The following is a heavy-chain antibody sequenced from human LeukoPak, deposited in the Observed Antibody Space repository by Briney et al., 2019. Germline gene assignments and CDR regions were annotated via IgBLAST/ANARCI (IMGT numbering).Heavy chain of an antibody. D-gene: IGHD3-10*01. V-gene: IGHV1-69*04. J-gene: IGHJ6*02. CDR3: AREVVGRHITMVRGVIIGDWGSNGMDV. CDR2: IIPILGIA. CDR1: GGTFSSYA. Sequence: ASVKVSCKASGGTFSSYAISWVRQAPGQGLEWMGRIIPILGIANYAQKFQGRVTITADKSTSTAYMELSSLRSEDTAVYYCAREVVGRHITMVRGVIIGDWGSNGMDVWGQGTTVTVSS.